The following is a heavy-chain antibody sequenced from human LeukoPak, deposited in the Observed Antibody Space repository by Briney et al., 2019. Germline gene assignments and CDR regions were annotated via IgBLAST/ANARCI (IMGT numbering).Heavy chain of an antibody. J-gene: IGHJ6*03. V-gene: IGHV4-39*07. Sequence: SETLSLTCTVSGGSINSSSYYWGWIRQPPGKGLEWIGSIYYSGSTYYNPSLKSRVTISVDTSKNQFSLKLSSVTAADTAVYYCARADYSSTWSHDYYYMDVWGKGTTVTVSS. CDR3: ARADYSSTWSHDYYYMDV. CDR2: IYYSGST. CDR1: GGSINSSSYY. D-gene: IGHD6-13*01.